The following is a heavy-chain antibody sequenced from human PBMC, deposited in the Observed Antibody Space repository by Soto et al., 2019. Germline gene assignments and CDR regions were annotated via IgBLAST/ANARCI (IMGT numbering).Heavy chain of an antibody. CDR1: GGTFSSYT. V-gene: IGHV1-69*02. CDR2: IIPILGIA. CDR3: ASALRHYYGSGSFDY. Sequence: QVQLVQSGAEVKKPGSSVKVSCKASGGTFSSYTISWVRQAPGQGLEWMGRIIPILGIANYAQKFQGRVTITADKSTSTAYMELSSLRSEDTAVYYCASALRHYYGSGSFDYWGQGTLVTVSS. D-gene: IGHD3-10*01. J-gene: IGHJ4*02.